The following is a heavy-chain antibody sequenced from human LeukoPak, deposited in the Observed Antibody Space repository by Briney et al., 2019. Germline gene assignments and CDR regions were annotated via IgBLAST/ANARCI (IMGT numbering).Heavy chain of an antibody. D-gene: IGHD3-3*01. Sequence: PSETLSLTCTVSGGSISSSSYYWGWIRQPPGKGLEWIGSIYYSGSTYYNPSLKSRVTISVDTSKNQFSLKLSSVTAADTAVYYCARGAGYYDFWSGYSSSNYFDYWGQGALVTVSS. CDR1: GGSISSSSYY. J-gene: IGHJ4*02. V-gene: IGHV4-39*07. CDR3: ARGAGYYDFWSGYSSSNYFDY. CDR2: IYYSGST.